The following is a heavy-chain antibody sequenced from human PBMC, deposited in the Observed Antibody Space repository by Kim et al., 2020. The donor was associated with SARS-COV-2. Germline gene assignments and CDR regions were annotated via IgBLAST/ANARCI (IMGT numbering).Heavy chain of an antibody. J-gene: IGHJ5*02. V-gene: IGHV3-33*01. CDR3: AREAVVPAANAFQLSGLDP. CDR2: IWYDGSNK. Sequence: GGSLRLSCAASGFTFSSYGMHWVRQAPGKGLEWVAVIWYDGSNKYYADSVKGRFTISRDNSKNTLYLQMNSLRAEDTAVYYCAREAVVPAANAFQLSGLDPWGQGTLVTVSS. CDR1: GFTFSSYG. D-gene: IGHD2-2*01.